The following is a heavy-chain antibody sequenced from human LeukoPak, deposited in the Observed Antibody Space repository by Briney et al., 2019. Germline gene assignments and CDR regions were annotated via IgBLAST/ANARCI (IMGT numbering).Heavy chain of an antibody. V-gene: IGHV4-39*07. Sequence: SETLSLTCTVSGGSISSSSYYWGWIRQPPGKGLEWIGSIYYSGNTYYNASLKSQVSISIDTSKNQFSLKLSSVTAADTAVYYCARVYYSNSYDYWYFDLWGRGTLVTVSS. J-gene: IGHJ2*01. CDR3: ARVYYSNSYDYWYFDL. CDR1: GGSISSSSYY. CDR2: IYYSGNT. D-gene: IGHD6-13*01.